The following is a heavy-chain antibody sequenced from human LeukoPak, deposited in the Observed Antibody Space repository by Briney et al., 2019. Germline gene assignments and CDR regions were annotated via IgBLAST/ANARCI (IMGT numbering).Heavy chain of an antibody. CDR3: ASSAQYSSSWYSGWFDP. CDR1: GGSISSYY. J-gene: IGHJ5*02. D-gene: IGHD6-13*01. Sequence: SETLSLTCTVSGGSISSYYWSWIRQPPGKGLEWIGYIYYSGSTNYNPSLKSRVTISVDTSKNLFSLKLSSVTAADTAVYYCASSAQYSSSWYSGWFDPWGQGTLVTVSS. V-gene: IGHV4-59*01. CDR2: IYYSGST.